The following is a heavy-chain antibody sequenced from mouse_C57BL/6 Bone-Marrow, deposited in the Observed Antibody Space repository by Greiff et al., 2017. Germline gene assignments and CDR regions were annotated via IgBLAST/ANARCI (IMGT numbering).Heavy chain of an antibody. D-gene: IGHD2-5*01. V-gene: IGHV1-55*01. J-gene: IGHJ4*01. Sequence: VQLQQPGAELVKPGASVKMSCKASGYTFTSYWITWVKQRPGQGLEWIGDIYPGSGSTNYNEKFKSKATLTVDTSSSTAYMQLSSLTSEDSAVYYCARGSYSNYWDYYAMDYWGQGTSVTVSS. CDR3: ARGSYSNYWDYYAMDY. CDR1: GYTFTSYW. CDR2: IYPGSGST.